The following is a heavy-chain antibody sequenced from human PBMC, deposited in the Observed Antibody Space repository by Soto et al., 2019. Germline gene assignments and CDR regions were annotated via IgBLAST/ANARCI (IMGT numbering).Heavy chain of an antibody. Sequence: ETLSLTCTVSGGSISSGPYYWGWVRQPPGEGLEWIGSISYSGSTYYNSSLKSRVTISLDTSKNQFSLNLNSVTAADTAVYYCARHATRLAAIDYWGRGTLVTVSS. J-gene: IGHJ4*02. V-gene: IGHV4-39*01. CDR1: GGSISSGPYY. CDR2: ISYSGST. CDR3: ARHATRLAAIDY. D-gene: IGHD6-25*01.